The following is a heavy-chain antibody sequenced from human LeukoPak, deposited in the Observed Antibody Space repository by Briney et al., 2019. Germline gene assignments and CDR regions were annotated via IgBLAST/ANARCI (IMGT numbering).Heavy chain of an antibody. J-gene: IGHJ4*02. D-gene: IGHD3-10*01. V-gene: IGHV1-24*01. CDR3: ASMVRGVIIALNY. Sequence: ASVKVSCKVSGYTLTELSMHWVRQAPGKGLERMGGFDPEDGETIYAQKFQGRVTMTEDTSTDTAYMELSSLRSEDTAVYYCASMVRGVIIALNYWGQGTLVTVSS. CDR1: GYTLTELS. CDR2: FDPEDGET.